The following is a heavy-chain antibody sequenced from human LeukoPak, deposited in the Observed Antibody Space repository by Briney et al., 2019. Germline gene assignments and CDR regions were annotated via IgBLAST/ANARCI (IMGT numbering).Heavy chain of an antibody. D-gene: IGHD2-15*01. CDR3: AREEATSGGDCYDY. CDR2: ISRSGDAI. Sequence: GGSLGLSCAASGFTFDSYEFNWVRQAPGKGLEWVSYISRSGDAIYYAPSVRGRSTMSRDNAKSSLFLQMNSLRAEDTAVYYCAREEATSGGDCYDYWGQGTLVTVSS. CDR1: GFTFDSYE. J-gene: IGHJ4*02. V-gene: IGHV3-48*03.